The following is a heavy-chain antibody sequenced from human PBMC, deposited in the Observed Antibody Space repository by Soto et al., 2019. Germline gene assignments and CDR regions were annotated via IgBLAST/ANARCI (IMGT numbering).Heavy chain of an antibody. J-gene: IGHJ6*03. CDR3: ARAAGGVTISDYYYYMDV. CDR1: GFTFSSYD. CDR2: IGTAGDT. V-gene: IGHV3-13*01. D-gene: IGHD4-17*01. Sequence: GGSLRLSCAASGFTFSSYDMHWVRQATGKGLEWVSAIGTAGDTYYPGSVKGRFTISRENAKNSLYLQMNSLRAGDTAVYYCARAAGGVTISDYYYYMDVWGKGTTVTVSS.